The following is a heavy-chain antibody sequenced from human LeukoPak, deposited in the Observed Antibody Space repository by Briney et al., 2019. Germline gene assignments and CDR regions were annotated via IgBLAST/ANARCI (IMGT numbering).Heavy chain of an antibody. V-gene: IGHV4-61*02. J-gene: IGHJ4*02. CDR3: ARQTFGDLYFDS. D-gene: IGHD3-10*01. Sequence: SETLSLTCIVSGGSISRGSYYWTWIRQPAGKGLEWMGRIYNSGSTNYNPSLKSRVTISTDMSKNQLSLQLSSVTAAGAAVYYCARQTFGDLYFDSWGQGTLVSVSS. CDR2: IYNSGST. CDR1: GGSISRGSYY.